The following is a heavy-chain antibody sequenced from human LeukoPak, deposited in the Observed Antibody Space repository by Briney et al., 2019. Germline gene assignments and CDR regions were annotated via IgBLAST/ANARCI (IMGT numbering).Heavy chain of an antibody. D-gene: IGHD6-13*01. Sequence: GGSLRLSCAASGFTFSSYWMTWVRQAPGKGLEWVANIKQDGSEKYYVDSVKGRFTISGDNAKKSMYLQMNSLRAEDTAVYYCADLRAAGTAYWGQGTLVTVSS. CDR3: ADLRAAGTAY. CDR1: GFTFSSYW. V-gene: IGHV3-7*05. CDR2: IKQDGSEK. J-gene: IGHJ4*02.